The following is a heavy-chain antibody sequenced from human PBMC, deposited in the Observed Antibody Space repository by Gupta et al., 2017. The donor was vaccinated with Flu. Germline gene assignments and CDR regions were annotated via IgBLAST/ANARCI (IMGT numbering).Heavy chain of an antibody. V-gene: IGHV3-48*03. CDR1: GFTFSGYD. Sequence: EVQLVESGGGLVQPGGSLRLSCVASGFTFSGYDMSWVRQAPGRGLEWVSFISSSDYTYYADSVRGRFTISRDNARNSLYLQMNSLRADDTAVYYCARGHWDSWGQGTLVTVSS. CDR2: ISSSDYT. J-gene: IGHJ4*02. CDR3: ARGHWDS.